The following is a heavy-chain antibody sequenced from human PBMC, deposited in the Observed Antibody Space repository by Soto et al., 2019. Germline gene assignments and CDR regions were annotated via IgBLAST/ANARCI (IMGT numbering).Heavy chain of an antibody. CDR2: IYVTGAV. CDR3: ARLRIATNNYKWFDP. V-gene: IGHV4-31*03. D-gene: IGHD2-21*01. Sequence: LSLTCSVSGAALNSGNYYWSWIRQIPGKGLEWIGHIYVTGAVDYNPSLRDRITISQDTSERQFSLNLRLLTAADTAVYYCARLRIATNNYKWFDPWGQGTLVTVSS. CDR1: GAALNSGNYY. J-gene: IGHJ5*02.